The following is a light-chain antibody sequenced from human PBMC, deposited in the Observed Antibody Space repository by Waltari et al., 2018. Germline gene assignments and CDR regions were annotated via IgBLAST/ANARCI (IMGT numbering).Light chain of an antibody. CDR3: SSYTTSSTLV. CDR2: ILN. CDR1: NSDFGGYTF. J-gene: IGLJ2*01. V-gene: IGLV2-14*03. Sequence: QSALTKLAPVPGSLGRSITIPCPGSNSDFGGYTFVSCYQQHPAKAPKLMIYILNKRPSGFSNRFSASNSGKRASLTISGLQAEDEANYYCSSYTTSSTLVFGGGTKVTVL.